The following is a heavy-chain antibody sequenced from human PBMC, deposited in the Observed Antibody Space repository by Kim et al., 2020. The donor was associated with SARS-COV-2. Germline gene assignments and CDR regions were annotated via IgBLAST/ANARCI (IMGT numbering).Heavy chain of an antibody. CDR1: GFTFSDYY. V-gene: IGHV3-11*06. CDR2: ISSSSSYT. Sequence: GGSLRLSCAASGFTFSDYYMSWIRQAPGKGLEWVSYISSSSSYTNYADSVKGRFTISRDNAKNSLYLQMNSLRAEDTAVYYCARAGVDCSSTSCYEVNYYYGMDVWGQGTTVTVSS. CDR3: ARAGVDCSSTSCYEVNYYYGMDV. D-gene: IGHD2-2*01. J-gene: IGHJ6*02.